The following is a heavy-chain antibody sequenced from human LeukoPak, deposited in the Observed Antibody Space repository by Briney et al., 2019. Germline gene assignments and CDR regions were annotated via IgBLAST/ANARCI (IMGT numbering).Heavy chain of an antibody. CDR1: GFTFSSYS. Sequence: QPGGSLRLSCAASGFTFSSYSMNWVRQAPGKGLEWVSYISSSSSTIYYADSVKGRFTISRDNAKNSLYLQMNSLRAEDTALYYCAKDRAAGDAFDIWGQGTMVTVSS. V-gene: IGHV3-48*04. CDR2: ISSSSSTI. J-gene: IGHJ3*02. CDR3: AKDRAAGDAFDI. D-gene: IGHD6-13*01.